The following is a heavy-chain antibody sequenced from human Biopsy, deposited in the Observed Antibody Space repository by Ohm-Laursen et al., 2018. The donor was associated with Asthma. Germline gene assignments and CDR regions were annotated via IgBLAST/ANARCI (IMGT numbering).Heavy chain of an antibody. Sequence: ASVKVSCKVSGGTFSSYAISWVRQAPGQGLEWMGRINPNSGGTNYAQKFQGRVTMTRDTSISTAYMELSRLRSDDTAVYYCAREGITGTTAWFDPWGQGTLVTVSS. CDR1: GGTFSSYA. CDR2: INPNSGGT. CDR3: AREGITGTTAWFDP. J-gene: IGHJ5*02. V-gene: IGHV1-2*06. D-gene: IGHD1-7*01.